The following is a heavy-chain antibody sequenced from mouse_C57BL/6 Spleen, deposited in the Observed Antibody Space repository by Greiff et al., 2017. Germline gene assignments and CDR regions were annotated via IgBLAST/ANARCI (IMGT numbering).Heavy chain of an antibody. D-gene: IGHD2-5*01. CDR3: ARSGYSNYWYFDV. CDR2: INPNNGGT. CDR1: GYIFTDYN. Sequence: EVQLQQSGPELVKPGASVKMSCKASGYIFTDYNMHWVKQSHGKSLEWIGYINPNNGGTSYNQKFKGKATLTVNKSSSTAYMELRSLTSEDSAVYYCARSGYSNYWYFDVWGTGTTVTVSS. J-gene: IGHJ1*03. V-gene: IGHV1-22*01.